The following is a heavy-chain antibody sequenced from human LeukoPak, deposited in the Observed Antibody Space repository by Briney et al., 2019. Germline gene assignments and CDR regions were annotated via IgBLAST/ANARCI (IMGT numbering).Heavy chain of an antibody. CDR3: ARDGRGSYLPIDY. V-gene: IGHV3-48*04. J-gene: IGHJ4*02. Sequence: GGSLRLSCVASGFTFSSYSMNWVRQAPGKGLEWVSYISSSSSTIYYADSVKGRFTISRDNAKNSLYLQMNSLRAEDTAVYYCARDGRGSYLPIDYWGRGTLVTVSS. CDR1: GFTFSSYS. CDR2: ISSSSSTI. D-gene: IGHD1-26*01.